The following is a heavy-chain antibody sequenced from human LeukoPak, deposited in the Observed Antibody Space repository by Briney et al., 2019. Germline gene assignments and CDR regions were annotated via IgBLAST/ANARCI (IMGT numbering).Heavy chain of an antibody. V-gene: IGHV4-59*08. CDR3: ARLRADTTMTPYYYYIYV. CDR2: IYYSGST. CDR1: GGSISGYY. Sequence: SETLSLTCTVSGGSISGYYWGWIRQPPGKGLEWIGYIYYSGSTNYNPSLKSRVTISVDTSKNQFSLKLSSVTAADTAVYYCARLRADTTMTPYYYYIYVWGKGTTVTVSS. J-gene: IGHJ6*03. D-gene: IGHD5-18*01.